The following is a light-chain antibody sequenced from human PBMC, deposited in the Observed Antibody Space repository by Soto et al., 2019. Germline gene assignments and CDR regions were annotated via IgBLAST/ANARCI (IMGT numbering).Light chain of an antibody. CDR2: GAS. V-gene: IGKV3-20*01. J-gene: IGKJ2*01. Sequence: EIVLTQSPGTLSLSPGERATLSCRASQSVSSSYLAWYQQKPGQAPRLLIYGASSRATGIPDRFSGSVSGTDFTLTISRLEPEDFAVYYCQQYGNSSYTFGQGTKLEIK. CDR1: QSVSSSY. CDR3: QQYGNSSYT.